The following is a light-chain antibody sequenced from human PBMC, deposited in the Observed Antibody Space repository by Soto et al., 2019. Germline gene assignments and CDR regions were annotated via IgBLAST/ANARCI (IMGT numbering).Light chain of an antibody. V-gene: IGKV1-27*01. CDR1: QAISSY. CDR3: HKYNHAPT. Sequence: DIQLTQSPSSLSASVGDRVTITCRASQAISSYLAWYQQKPGKVPELLIYATSTLQSGAPSRFRGRGSGTDFTLTISSLQPEDVATYYCHKYNHAPTFGGGTKVEIK. J-gene: IGKJ4*01. CDR2: ATS.